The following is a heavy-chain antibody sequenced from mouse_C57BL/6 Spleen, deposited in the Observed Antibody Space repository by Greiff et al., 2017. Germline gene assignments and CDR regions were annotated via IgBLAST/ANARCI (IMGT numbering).Heavy chain of an antibody. V-gene: IGHV1-59*01. CDR3: ARSRSSYARDY. CDR1: GYTFTSYW. D-gene: IGHD1-1*01. J-gene: IGHJ4*01. Sequence: QVQLQQPGAELVRPGTSVTLSCKASGYTFTSYWMHWVKQRPGQGLEWIGVIDPSASYTTYNQKFKGKATLTVDTSSSTAYMQLSSLTSEDSAVDYCARSRSSYARDYWGQGTSVTVSS. CDR2: IDPSASYT.